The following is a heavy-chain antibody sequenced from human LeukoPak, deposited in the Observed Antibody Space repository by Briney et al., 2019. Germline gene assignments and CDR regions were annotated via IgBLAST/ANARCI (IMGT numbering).Heavy chain of an antibody. Sequence: PGGSLRLSCAASGFTFSSYSMNWVRQAPGKGLEWVSSISSSSSYIYYADSVKGRFTISRDNAKNSLYLQMNSLRAEDTAVYYCASGIMITFGGVIVRNYWGQGTLVTVSS. D-gene: IGHD3-16*02. J-gene: IGHJ4*02. CDR2: ISSSSSYI. V-gene: IGHV3-21*01. CDR3: ASGIMITFGGVIVRNY. CDR1: GFTFSSYS.